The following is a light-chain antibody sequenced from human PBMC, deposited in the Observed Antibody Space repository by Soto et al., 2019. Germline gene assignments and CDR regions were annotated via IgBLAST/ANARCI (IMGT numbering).Light chain of an antibody. CDR2: SNN. Sequence: QSVLTQPPSASGTPGQRVTISCSGSSSNIGSNTVNWYQQLPGTAPKLLIYSNNQRPSVVPDRFSGSKSGTSASLAISGLQSEDGADYYCAAWDDSLNGQVFGGGTKLTVL. CDR3: AAWDDSLNGQV. J-gene: IGLJ2*01. CDR1: SSNIGSNT. V-gene: IGLV1-44*01.